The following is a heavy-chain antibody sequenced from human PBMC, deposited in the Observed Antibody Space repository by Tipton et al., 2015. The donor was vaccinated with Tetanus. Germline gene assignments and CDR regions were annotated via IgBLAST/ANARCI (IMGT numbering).Heavy chain of an antibody. D-gene: IGHD3-3*01. CDR3: ARSKGGTRDYYAIKY. CDR2: ISGHSTYI. V-gene: IGHV3-21*04. CDR1: GFNFGDFN. Sequence: SLRLSCQGSGFNFGDFNMNWIRQTPGKGLQWVSSISGHSTYIHYAESVRGRFSVSRDNAENSLYLQVDSLRSEDTAVYYCARSKGGTRDYYAIKYWGQGTLVTVSS. J-gene: IGHJ4*02.